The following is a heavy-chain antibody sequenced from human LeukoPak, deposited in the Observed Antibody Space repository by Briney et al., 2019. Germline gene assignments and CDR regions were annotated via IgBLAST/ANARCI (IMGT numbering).Heavy chain of an antibody. V-gene: IGHV1-18*01. J-gene: IGHJ5*02. D-gene: IGHD3-10*01. CDR3: AIETRFGGSLGFVP. CDR2: ISAYNGNT. Sequence: ASVKVSCKASGYTFTSYGISWVRQAPGQGLEGMGWISAYNGNTNYAQKLQGRLTMTTDTSTSTAYLELRSLRSDDTAVYYCAIETRFGGSLGFVPWGQRTLVTVSS. CDR1: GYTFTSYG.